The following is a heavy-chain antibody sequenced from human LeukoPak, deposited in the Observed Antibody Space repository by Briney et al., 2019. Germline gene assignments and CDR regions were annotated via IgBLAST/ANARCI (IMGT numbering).Heavy chain of an antibody. D-gene: IGHD3-16*02. CDR3: ARGGDYVWGSYPPDGYYFDY. CDR2: IYHSGST. Sequence: SETLSLTCAVSGGSISSGGYSWSWIRQPPGKGLEWIGYIYHSGSTYYNPSLKSRVTISVDRSKNQFSLKLSSVTAADTAVYYCARGGDYVWGSYPPDGYYFDYWGRGTLVTVSS. CDR1: GGSISSGGYS. J-gene: IGHJ4*02. V-gene: IGHV4-30-2*01.